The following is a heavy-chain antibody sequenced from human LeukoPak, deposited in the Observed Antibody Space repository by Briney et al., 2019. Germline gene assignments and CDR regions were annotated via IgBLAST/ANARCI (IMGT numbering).Heavy chain of an antibody. CDR2: IYYSGST. CDR3: ARQNAGFLEGHTIDY. J-gene: IGHJ4*02. CDR1: GGSISSYY. D-gene: IGHD3-3*01. V-gene: IGHV4-59*08. Sequence: SETLSLTCTVSGGSISSYYGSWIRQPPGQGLGWIWYIYYSGSTNYNPSLKSRVTISVDTSKNQFSLKLSSLTAADTAVYYCARQNAGFLEGHTIDYWGQGTLVTVSS.